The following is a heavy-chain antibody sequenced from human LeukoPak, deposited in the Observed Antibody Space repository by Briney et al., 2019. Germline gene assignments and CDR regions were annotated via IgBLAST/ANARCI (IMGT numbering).Heavy chain of an antibody. CDR1: GGSFSGYY. CDR2: INHSGST. J-gene: IGHJ6*02. Sequence: SETLSLTCAVYGGSFSGYYWSWIRQPPGKGLEWIGEINHSGSTNYNPSLKSRVTISVDTSKNQFSLKLRSVTAADTAVYYCARGRGGGGSCYGMDVWGQGTTVTVSS. V-gene: IGHV4-34*01. CDR3: ARGRGGGGSCYGMDV. D-gene: IGHD2-15*01.